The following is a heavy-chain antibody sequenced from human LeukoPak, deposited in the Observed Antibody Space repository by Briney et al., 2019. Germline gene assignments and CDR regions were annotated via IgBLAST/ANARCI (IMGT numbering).Heavy chain of an antibody. J-gene: IGHJ4*02. CDR1: GFTVSSNY. CDR3: AKEVVNYFDY. CDR2: ISGSGGST. V-gene: IGHV3-23*01. D-gene: IGHD2-15*01. Sequence: GGSLRLSCAASGFTVSSNYMSWVRQAPGKGLEWVSAISGSGGSTYYADSVKGRFTISRDNSKNTLYLQMNSLRAEDTAVYYCAKEVVNYFDYWGQGTLVTVSS.